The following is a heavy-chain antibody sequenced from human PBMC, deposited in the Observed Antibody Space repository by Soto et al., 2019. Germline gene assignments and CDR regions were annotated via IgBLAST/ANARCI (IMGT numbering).Heavy chain of an antibody. Sequence: GASVKVSCKASGGAFSSHTISWVRQAPGQGLEWMGRIIPILGIANYAQKFQGRVTITADKSTSTAYMELSSLRSEDTAVYYCARQLYSGYDGGNNWSDPWGQGTLVTVSS. CDR1: GGAFSSHT. CDR3: ARQLYSGYDGGNNWSDP. V-gene: IGHV1-69*02. CDR2: IIPILGIA. J-gene: IGHJ5*02. D-gene: IGHD5-12*01.